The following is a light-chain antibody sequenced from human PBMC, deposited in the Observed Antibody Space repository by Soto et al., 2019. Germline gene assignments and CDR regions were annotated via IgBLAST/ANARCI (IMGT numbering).Light chain of an antibody. CDR2: GAS. Sequence: ENVLTQSPVTLSLSPGERATLSCRASQSVYRNYLAWYQQKPGQAPRLLIYGASIRATGIPDRISGSGSGTDFTLTISRLEPEDFAMYYCQQYGSSPRTFGQGTKVDIK. V-gene: IGKV3-20*01. J-gene: IGKJ1*01. CDR3: QQYGSSPRT. CDR1: QSVYRNY.